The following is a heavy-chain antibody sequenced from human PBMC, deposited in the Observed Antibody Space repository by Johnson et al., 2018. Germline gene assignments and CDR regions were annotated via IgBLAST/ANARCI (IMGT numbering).Heavy chain of an antibody. CDR1: GDSISSSSYY. J-gene: IGHJ1*01. Sequence: QVQLQESGPGLVKXSETLSITCIVSGDSISSSSYYWGWIRQPPGKGLEWIGSLYYRGSTYYNPSLKSRVSISLDTSEAQFSLKLSSVTAADTARYYCARFGSDYGGYIQNWGQGTLVTVSS. V-gene: IGHV4-39*01. D-gene: IGHD4/OR15-4a*01. CDR3: ARFGSDYGGYIQN. CDR2: LYYRGST.